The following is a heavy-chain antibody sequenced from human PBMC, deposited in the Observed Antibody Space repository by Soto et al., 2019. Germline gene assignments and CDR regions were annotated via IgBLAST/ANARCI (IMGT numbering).Heavy chain of an antibody. CDR3: PKLRVLGGEKPY. D-gene: IGHD3-16*02. CDR1: GFTFSSYG. J-gene: IGHJ4*02. V-gene: IGHV3-30*03. CDR2: ISYDGSNK. Sequence: QVQLVESGGGVVQPGRSLRLSCAASGFTFSSYGMHWVRQAPGKGLEWVAVISYDGSNKYYADSVKGRFTISRDNSKKTLYRQMNRLRVEDTGVDYLPKLRVLGGEKPYWGQGTLVTVSS.